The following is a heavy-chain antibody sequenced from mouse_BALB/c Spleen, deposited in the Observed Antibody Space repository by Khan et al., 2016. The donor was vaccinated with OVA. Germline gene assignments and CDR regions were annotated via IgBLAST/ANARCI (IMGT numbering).Heavy chain of an antibody. Sequence: VQLKQSGPELVEPGASVKMSCKASGYTFTNYVMHWVKQKPGQGLEWIGYINPDNAGTRYNEKFKGKATLTSDISSTTAYMELSSLTSEDSAVYYCAREASSLDFSCPYWGQGTLVTVSA. CDR3: AREASSLDFSCPY. CDR2: INPDNAGT. V-gene: IGHV1S136*01. CDR1: GYTFTNYV. J-gene: IGHJ3*01. D-gene: IGHD1-1*01.